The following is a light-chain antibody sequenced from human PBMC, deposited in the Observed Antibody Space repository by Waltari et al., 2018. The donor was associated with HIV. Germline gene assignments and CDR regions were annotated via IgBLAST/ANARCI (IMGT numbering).Light chain of an antibody. J-gene: IGLJ3*02. Sequence: QSVLTQPPSASGTPGQRATISCSGSRSNIGNNDVYWFQHLPGTAPKLLIYRNNQRPSGVPDRFTGSKSGTSASLAISGLRSEDEADYYCDAWDNSLSGRVFGGGTKLTVL. V-gene: IGLV1-47*01. CDR3: DAWDNSLSGRV. CDR2: RNN. CDR1: RSNIGNND.